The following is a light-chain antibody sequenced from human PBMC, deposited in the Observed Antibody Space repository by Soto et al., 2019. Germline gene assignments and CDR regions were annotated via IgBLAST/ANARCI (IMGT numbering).Light chain of an antibody. Sequence: DIQMTQSPSSLSASVGDKVTITCRASQGIGRWLAWYQQKPVKAPKLLIYAASDLQSGVPSRFGGSGSGTDISLTISSLQPEDFATYYCPEANDFPRAFGGGTKVEIK. CDR3: PEANDFPRA. CDR1: QGIGRW. CDR2: AAS. V-gene: IGKV1-12*01. J-gene: IGKJ4*01.